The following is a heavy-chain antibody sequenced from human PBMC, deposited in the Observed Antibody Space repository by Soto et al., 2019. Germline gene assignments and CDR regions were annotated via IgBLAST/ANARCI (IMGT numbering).Heavy chain of an antibody. D-gene: IGHD6-13*01. J-gene: IGHJ4*02. CDR1: GYTFTSYG. CDR3: ARGGQQLVRAFDY. Sequence: GASVKVSCKASGYTFTSYGISWVRQAPGQGLEWMGWISPYFGKTNYAQKFQGRVTITTDESTSTAYMELSSLRSDDTAVYYCARGGQQLVRAFDYWGQGTLVTVSS. V-gene: IGHV1-18*01. CDR2: ISPYFGKT.